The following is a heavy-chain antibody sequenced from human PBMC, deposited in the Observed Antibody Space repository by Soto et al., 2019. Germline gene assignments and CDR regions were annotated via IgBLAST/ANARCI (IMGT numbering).Heavy chain of an antibody. D-gene: IGHD3-22*01. CDR1: GFTFSSYG. CDR3: ARVHSYDSSGIDY. J-gene: IGHJ4*02. V-gene: IGHV3-33*01. Sequence: ESGGGVVQPGRSLRLSCAASGFTFSSYGMHWVRQAPGKGLEWVAVIWYDGSNKYYADSVKGRFTISRDNSKNTLYLQMNSLRAEDTAVYYCARVHSYDSSGIDYWGQGTLVTVSS. CDR2: IWYDGSNK.